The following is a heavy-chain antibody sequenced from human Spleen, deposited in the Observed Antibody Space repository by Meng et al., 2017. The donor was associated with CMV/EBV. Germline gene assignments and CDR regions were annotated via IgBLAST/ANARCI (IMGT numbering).Heavy chain of an antibody. CDR3: ARAEGLNCSSTSCYSKRFLEWLSPSPYYYYYGMDV. CDR2: ISSSSSYI. J-gene: IGHJ6*02. CDR1: GFTFSSYS. Sequence: GESLKISCAASGFTFSSYSMNWVRQAPGKGLEWVSSISSSSSYIYYADSVKGRFTISRDNAKNSLYLQMNSLRAEDTAVYYCARAEGLNCSSTSCYSKRFLEWLSPSPYYYYYGMDVWGQGTTVTVSS. D-gene: IGHD2-2*02. V-gene: IGHV3-21*01.